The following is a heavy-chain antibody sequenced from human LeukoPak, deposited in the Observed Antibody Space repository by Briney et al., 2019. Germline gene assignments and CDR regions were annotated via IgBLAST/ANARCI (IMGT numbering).Heavy chain of an antibody. Sequence: GGSLRLSCAASGFTFSSYSMNWVRQAPGKGLEWVSSISSSSSYIYYADSVKGRFTISRDNAKNSLYLQMNSLRAEDTAVYYCARDPYCSSTSCYADGGWFDPWGQGTLVTVSS. D-gene: IGHD2-2*01. V-gene: IGHV3-21*01. CDR3: ARDPYCSSTSCYADGGWFDP. CDR1: GFTFSSYS. CDR2: ISSSSSYI. J-gene: IGHJ5*02.